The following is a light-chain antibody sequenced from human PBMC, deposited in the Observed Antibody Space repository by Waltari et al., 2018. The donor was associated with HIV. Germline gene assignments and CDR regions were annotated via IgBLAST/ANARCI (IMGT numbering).Light chain of an antibody. CDR1: SLRSFF. J-gene: IGLJ1*01. CDR3: HSRDTNSDHYV. V-gene: IGLV3-19*01. Sequence: SSQLTQDPVVSVALGQTIQITCQGDSLRSFFANWYQQRPGQAPVLVVYDANRRPSGISDRFSASNSGNTSSLIISESQAVDEADYYCHSRDTNSDHYVFGGGTRVIV. CDR2: DAN.